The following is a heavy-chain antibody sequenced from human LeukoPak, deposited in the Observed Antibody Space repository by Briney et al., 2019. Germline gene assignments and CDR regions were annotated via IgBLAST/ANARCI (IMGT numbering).Heavy chain of an antibody. CDR2: IYYSGST. V-gene: IGHV4-59*01. CDR1: GGSISSYY. D-gene: IGHD2/OR15-2a*01. CDR3: ARVVLPPGGAFDI. Sequence: SETLSLTCTVSGGSISSYYWSWIRQPPGKGLEWIGYIYYSGSTNYNPSLKSRVTISVDTSRNQFSLKLTSVTAADTAVYYCARVVLPPGGAFDIWGQGTMVIVSS. J-gene: IGHJ3*02.